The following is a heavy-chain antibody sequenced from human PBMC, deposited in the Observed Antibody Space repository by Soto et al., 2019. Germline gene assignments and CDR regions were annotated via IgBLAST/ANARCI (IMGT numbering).Heavy chain of an antibody. J-gene: IGHJ3*02. Sequence: GGSLRLSCAASGFTFSDYYMSWIRQAPGKGLEWVSYISSSGSTIYYADSVKGRFTISGDNAKNSLYLQMNSLRAEDTAVYYCGGYCTNGVCAWGAFDIWGQGTMVTVSS. CDR2: ISSSGSTI. D-gene: IGHD2-8*01. CDR3: GGYCTNGVCAWGAFDI. CDR1: GFTFSDYY. V-gene: IGHV3-11*01.